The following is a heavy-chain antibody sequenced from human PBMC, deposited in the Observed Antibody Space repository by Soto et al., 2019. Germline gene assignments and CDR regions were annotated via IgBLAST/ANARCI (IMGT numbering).Heavy chain of an antibody. CDR1: GGTFSSYT. CDR3: ARAGGYSGYDSLSPFDY. Sequence: QVQLVQSGAEVKKPGSSVKVSCKASGGTFSSYTISWVRQAPGQGPEWMGRIIPILGIANYAQKFQGRVTITADNSTSTAYMELSSLRSDDTAVYYCARAGGYSGYDSLSPFDYWGQGTLVTVSS. J-gene: IGHJ4*02. CDR2: IIPILGIA. D-gene: IGHD5-12*01. V-gene: IGHV1-69*02.